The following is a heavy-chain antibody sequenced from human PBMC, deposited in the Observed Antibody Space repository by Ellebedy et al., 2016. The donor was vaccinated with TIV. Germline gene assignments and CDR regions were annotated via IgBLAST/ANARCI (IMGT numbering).Heavy chain of an antibody. Sequence: SETLSLXXAVYGGSFSGYYWSWIRQPPGKGLEWIGEINHSGSTNYNPSLKSRVTISVDTSKNQFSLKLSSVTAADTAVYYCARGRRYYYGSDRPNWFDPWGQGTLVTVSS. V-gene: IGHV4-34*01. D-gene: IGHD3-10*01. CDR2: INHSGST. J-gene: IGHJ5*02. CDR1: GGSFSGYY. CDR3: ARGRRYYYGSDRPNWFDP.